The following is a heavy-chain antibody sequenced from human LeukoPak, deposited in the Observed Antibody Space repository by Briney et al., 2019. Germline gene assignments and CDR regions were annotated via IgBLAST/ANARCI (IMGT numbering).Heavy chain of an antibody. V-gene: IGHV1-18*01. CDR3: ARVATDYYGSGSYPGFDY. CDR1: GYTFTSYG. D-gene: IGHD3-10*01. Sequence: ASVKVSCKASGYTFTSYGISWVRQAPGQGLEWVGWISAYNGNTNYAQKLQGRATMTTDTSTSTAYMEVRSLRSDDTAVYYCARVATDYYGSGSYPGFDYWGQGTLVTVSS. J-gene: IGHJ4*02. CDR2: ISAYNGNT.